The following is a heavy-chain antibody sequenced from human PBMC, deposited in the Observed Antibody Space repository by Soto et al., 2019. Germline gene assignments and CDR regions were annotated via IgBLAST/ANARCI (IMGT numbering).Heavy chain of an antibody. Sequence: PGGSLKIPCDGFGFIFSKYKIAWVRQMPGKGLEGMGITNPDVSDTTYGPSFQGQVTISADKSINTAYLQWTSLKASDPGIYYCMRSYGASYYFCYGLDVWGQGTTVTVSS. J-gene: IGHJ6*02. D-gene: IGHD2-8*01. CDR1: GFIFSKYK. V-gene: IGHV5-51*01. CDR2: TNPDVSDT. CDR3: MRSYGASYYFCYGLDV.